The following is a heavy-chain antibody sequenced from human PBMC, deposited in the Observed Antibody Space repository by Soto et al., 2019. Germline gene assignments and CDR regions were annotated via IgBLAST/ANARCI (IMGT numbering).Heavy chain of an antibody. CDR1: GDSIRNSGHY. D-gene: IGHD6-19*01. CDR2: VYYNGTS. V-gene: IGHV4-39*01. CDR3: ARPATVAPPDAFQV. J-gene: IGHJ3*01. Sequence: QVHLQESGPRLVEPSETLSLTCTVSGDSIRNSGHYWGWVRQPPGKALEWIGSVYYNGTSYRKPSLKSPLTMSVDTSKNQFSLRVTAVTSADTAICYCARPATVAPPDAFQVWSQGTLVTVSS.